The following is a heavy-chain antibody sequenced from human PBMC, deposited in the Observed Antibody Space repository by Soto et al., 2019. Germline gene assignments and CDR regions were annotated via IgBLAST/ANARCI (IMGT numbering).Heavy chain of an antibody. CDR2: IYYGGSS. V-gene: IGHV4-59*02. Sequence: ESLSLTCSVAGGCVTSFSWSWIRQSPGKGLEWIGYIYYGGSSKYNTSLKSRVTILIDTSKNQISLRLSSVTDADTAVYYCARVYYDSSGYWGPNWFDPWGQGTLFP. CDR3: ARVYYDSSGYWGPNWFDP. J-gene: IGHJ5*02. D-gene: IGHD3-22*01. CDR1: GGCVTSFS.